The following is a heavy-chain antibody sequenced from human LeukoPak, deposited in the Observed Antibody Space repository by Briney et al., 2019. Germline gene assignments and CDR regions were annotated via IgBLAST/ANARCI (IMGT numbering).Heavy chain of an antibody. CDR2: SDYSGST. Sequence: KPSETLSLTCTASGGSISTYYWSWIRQPPGKGLEWIGYSDYSGSTYYNPSLKSRVTISVDTSKNQFSLKLSSVTAADTAVYYCARESLQVVANYYYGMDVWGQGTTVTVSS. J-gene: IGHJ6*02. D-gene: IGHD5-12*01. CDR3: ARESLQVVANYYYGMDV. CDR1: GGSISTYY. V-gene: IGHV4-59*12.